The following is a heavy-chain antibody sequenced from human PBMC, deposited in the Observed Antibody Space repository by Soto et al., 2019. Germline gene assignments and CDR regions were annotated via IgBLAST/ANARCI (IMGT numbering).Heavy chain of an antibody. Sequence: QVQLQESGPGLVKPSGTLSLTCAVSGDSISSSNWWSWVRQSPGKGLEWIGEIYYSGSTNYNPSPKSRVTISVDKSKNQFSLKLSSVTAADTAVYYCARQLLAAAGGLVDYWGQGTLVTVSS. CDR2: IYYSGST. CDR3: ARQLLAAAGGLVDY. V-gene: IGHV4-4*02. J-gene: IGHJ4*02. D-gene: IGHD6-13*01. CDR1: GDSISSSNW.